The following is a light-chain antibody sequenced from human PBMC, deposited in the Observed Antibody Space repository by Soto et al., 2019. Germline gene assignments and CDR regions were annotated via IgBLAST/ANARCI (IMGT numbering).Light chain of an antibody. Sequence: QSVLTQPPSVSGAPGQRVTISCTGSSSNIGAGYDVHWYQQLPGTAPKLLIYGNSNRPSGVPDRFSGSKSGTSASLAITGLQAEDEADYYCQSYDSSWLFGGGTKLTVL. CDR2: GNS. V-gene: IGLV1-40*01. CDR1: SSNIGAGYD. CDR3: QSYDSSWL. J-gene: IGLJ3*02.